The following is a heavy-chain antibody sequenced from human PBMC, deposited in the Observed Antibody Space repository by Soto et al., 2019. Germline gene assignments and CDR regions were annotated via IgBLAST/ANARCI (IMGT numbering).Heavy chain of an antibody. J-gene: IGHJ3*01. D-gene: IGHD3-3*02. CDR1: GFTFSNYA. V-gene: IGHV3-23*01. CDR2: IGGGDDI. Sequence: VQLLESGGGLVQPGGSLRLSCEASGFTFSNYAMAWVRQTPGEGPEWVSTIGGGDDIFYAESVKGRFIISRDDSRSTRYLQIDNLRVEDTAIYFCAKDSISYNSIYDAFDVWGQGTVVTVSS. CDR3: AKDSISYNSIYDAFDV.